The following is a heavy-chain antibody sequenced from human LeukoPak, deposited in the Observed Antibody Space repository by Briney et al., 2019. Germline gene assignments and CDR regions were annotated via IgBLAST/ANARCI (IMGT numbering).Heavy chain of an antibody. CDR2: MNPNSGHT. J-gene: IGHJ4*02. Sequence: GASVKVSCKASGYTFINYDINWVRQATGQGLQWMGWMNPNSGHTGYAQKFQGRVTITRNTSISTAYMELSSLRAEDTAVYYCAREYLAFDYWGQGILVTVSP. D-gene: IGHD2-21*01. V-gene: IGHV1-8*03. CDR3: AREYLAFDY. CDR1: GYTFINYD.